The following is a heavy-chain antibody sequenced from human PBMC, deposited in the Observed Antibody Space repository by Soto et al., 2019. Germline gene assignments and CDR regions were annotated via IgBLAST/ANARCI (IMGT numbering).Heavy chain of an antibody. CDR3: ARGDILIGSRNWFDP. J-gene: IGHJ5*02. D-gene: IGHD3-9*01. CDR1: GGSFINHY. Sequence: QVQLQQWGAGLLKPSETLSLTCAVYGGSFINHYWSWIRQPPGKGLEWIGEINHIGITNYNPSLKSRVTLSVDTLKTQFSLKLSSVAAADTAVYYCARGDILIGSRNWFDPWGQGTLVTVSS. CDR2: INHIGIT. V-gene: IGHV4-34*01.